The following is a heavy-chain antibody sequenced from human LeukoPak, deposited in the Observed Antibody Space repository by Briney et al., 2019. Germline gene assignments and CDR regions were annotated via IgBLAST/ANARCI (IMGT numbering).Heavy chain of an antibody. V-gene: IGHV3-53*01. CDR1: GFTFSSYW. J-gene: IGHJ4*02. Sequence: GGSLRLSCAASGFTFSSYWMSWVRQAPGKGLEWISTIYTGGNTYYAASVKGRFTISRDFSKNTVFLHMNSLRAEDTAMYYCARGDDSGYYDYFDYWGQGALVTVSS. D-gene: IGHD3-22*01. CDR2: IYTGGNT. CDR3: ARGDDSGYYDYFDY.